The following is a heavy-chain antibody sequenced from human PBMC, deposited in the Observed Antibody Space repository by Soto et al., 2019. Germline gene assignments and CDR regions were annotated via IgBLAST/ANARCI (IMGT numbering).Heavy chain of an antibody. Sequence: QVQLVESGGGVVQPGRSLRLSCAASGFTFSSYAMHWVRQAPGKGLEWVAVISYDGSNKYYADSVKGRFTISRDNSKNTLYLQMNSLRAEDTAVYYCARDSEAEYSSSWYGGYFDYWGQGTLVTVSS. CDR1: GFTFSSYA. D-gene: IGHD6-13*01. V-gene: IGHV3-30-3*01. CDR2: ISYDGSNK. J-gene: IGHJ4*02. CDR3: ARDSEAEYSSSWYGGYFDY.